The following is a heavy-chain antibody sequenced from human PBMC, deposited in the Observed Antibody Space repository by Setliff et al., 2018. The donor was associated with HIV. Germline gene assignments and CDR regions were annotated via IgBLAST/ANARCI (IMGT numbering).Heavy chain of an antibody. CDR1: GLPFSNFA. V-gene: IGHV3-23*01. J-gene: IGHJ4*02. D-gene: IGHD6-13*01. CDR2: ISGGGDTT. CDR3: ARANPPSSSSYFDY. Sequence: PGGSLRLSCAASGLPFSNFAMSWVRQAPGKGLQWVSWISGGGDTTSYSYSVKGRFTISRDSSKNTMYLQLNSLRADDTAVYFCARANPPSSSSYFDYWGRGTLVTVSS.